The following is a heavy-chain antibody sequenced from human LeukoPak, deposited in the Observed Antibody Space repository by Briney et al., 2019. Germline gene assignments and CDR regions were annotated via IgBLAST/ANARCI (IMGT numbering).Heavy chain of an antibody. CDR2: INPNSGGT. Sequence: ASVKVSCKASGYTFTGYYIHSVRQAPGQGLEWMGWINPNSGGTNYAQKFQGRVTMTRDTSISTAYMELSRLRSDDTAVYYCARGVQYYDILTGSARVDYYYYMDVWGKGTTVTVSS. J-gene: IGHJ6*03. D-gene: IGHD3-9*01. CDR3: ARGVQYYDILTGSARVDYYYYMDV. CDR1: GYTFTGYY. V-gene: IGHV1-2*02.